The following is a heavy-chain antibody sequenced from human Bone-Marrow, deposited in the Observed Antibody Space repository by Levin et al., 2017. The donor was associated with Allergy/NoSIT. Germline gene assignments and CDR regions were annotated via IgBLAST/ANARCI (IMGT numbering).Heavy chain of an antibody. D-gene: IGHD1-26*01. CDR2: ISGESNYI. V-gene: IGHV3-21*01. J-gene: IGHJ4*02. CDR3: ARGIRGYFGLEY. Sequence: GESLKISCEASGFTFSSYSMNWVRQAPGKGLEWISYISGESNYIYYADSVKGRFTISRDNAKNSLHLLMNSLGAEDTAVYYCARGIRGYFGLEYWGQGTLVTVAS. CDR1: GFTFSSYS.